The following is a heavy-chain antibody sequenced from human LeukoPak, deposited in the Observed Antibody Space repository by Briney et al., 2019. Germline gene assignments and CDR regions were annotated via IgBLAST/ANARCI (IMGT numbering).Heavy chain of an antibody. CDR2: ISSSGGST. CDR1: GFTFSSYA. CDR3: AKAARIQLWFWDY. Sequence: GGSLRLSCAASGFTFSSYAMSWVRQAPGKGLEWVSAISSSGGSTYYADSVKGRFTISRDNSKNTLYLQMNSLRAEDTAVYYYAKAARIQLWFWDYWGQGTLVTVSS. D-gene: IGHD5-18*01. V-gene: IGHV3-23*01. J-gene: IGHJ4*02.